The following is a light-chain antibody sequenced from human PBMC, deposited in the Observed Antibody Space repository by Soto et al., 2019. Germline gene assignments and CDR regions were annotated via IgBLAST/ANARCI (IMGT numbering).Light chain of an antibody. CDR1: QSVSSSQ. J-gene: IGKJ1*01. CDR2: DAS. V-gene: IGKV3-20*01. Sequence: EIVLTQSPGTLSLSPGERATLSCCASQSVSSSQLAWYQQKPGQAPRLLIYDASTRATGIPDRFSGSGSGTDFTLTISRLEPEDFAVYHCQLYGSSPPWTFGQGTKVEIK. CDR3: QLYGSSPPWT.